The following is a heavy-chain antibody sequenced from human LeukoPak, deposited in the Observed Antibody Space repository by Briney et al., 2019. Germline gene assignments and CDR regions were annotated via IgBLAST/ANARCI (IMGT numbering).Heavy chain of an antibody. CDR1: GYTLTELS. CDR3: AAYCSSTSCYGTYYYYYYGMDV. CDR2: FDPEDGET. V-gene: IGHV1-24*01. Sequence: GASVKVSCKVSGYTLTELSMHWVRQAPGKGLEWMGGFDPEDGETIYAQKFQGRVTMTEDTSTDTAYMELSSLRSEGTAVYYCAAYCSSTSCYGTYYYYYYGMDVWGQGTTVTVSS. J-gene: IGHJ6*02. D-gene: IGHD2-2*01.